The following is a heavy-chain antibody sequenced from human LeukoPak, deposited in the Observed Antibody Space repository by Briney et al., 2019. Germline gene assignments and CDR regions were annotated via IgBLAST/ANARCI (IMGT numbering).Heavy chain of an antibody. V-gene: IGHV3-48*02. J-gene: IGHJ4*02. CDR1: GFSFANYG. Sequence: GGSLRLSCVGSGFSFANYGTNWVRQAPGRGLEWVSYISTSRTDYADSVKGRFTVSRDDAKNSLYLQMNSLRDEDTAVYYCARDFNAAVTMGYWGQGTLVTVSP. D-gene: IGHD4-17*01. CDR3: ARDFNAAVTMGY. CDR2: ISTSRT.